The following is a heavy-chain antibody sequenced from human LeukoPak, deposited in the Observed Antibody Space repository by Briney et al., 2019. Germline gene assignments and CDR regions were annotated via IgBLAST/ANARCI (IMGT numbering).Heavy chain of an antibody. J-gene: IGHJ6*03. D-gene: IGHD3-22*01. Sequence: ASVKVSCKASGYTFTSYGISWVRQAPGQGLEWMGWISAYNGNTNYAQKLQGRVTMTTDTSTSTAYMELRSPRSDDTAVYYCARDFFALLDYYDSSGYYPGSMDVWGKGTTVTVSS. CDR3: ARDFFALLDYYDSSGYYPGSMDV. V-gene: IGHV1-18*01. CDR2: ISAYNGNT. CDR1: GYTFTSYG.